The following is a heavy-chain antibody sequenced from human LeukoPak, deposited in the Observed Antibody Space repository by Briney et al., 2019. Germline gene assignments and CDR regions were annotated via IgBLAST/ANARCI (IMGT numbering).Heavy chain of an antibody. J-gene: IGHJ4*02. CDR1: GYTFTSYG. Sequence: ASVKVSCKASGYTFTSYGISWVRQAPGQGLEWMGWITAYNGNTSYAQKFQGRVTMTTDTSTSTAYMELWSLRSDDTAVYYCARVTYYYGSGTPEGYWGQGTLVTVSS. D-gene: IGHD3-10*01. V-gene: IGHV1-18*01. CDR2: ITAYNGNT. CDR3: ARVTYYYGSGTPEGY.